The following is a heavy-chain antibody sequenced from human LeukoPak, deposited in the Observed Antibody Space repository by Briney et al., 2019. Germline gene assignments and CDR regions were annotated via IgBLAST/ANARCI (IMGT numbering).Heavy chain of an antibody. CDR3: ARIMLSWREFGC. V-gene: IGHV4-31*03. J-gene: IGHJ4*02. CDR1: GGSVSSGSYY. D-gene: IGHD1-26*01. CDR2: IYYSGST. Sequence: PSETLSLTCTVSGGSVSSGSYYWSWIRQHPGKGLEWIGHIYYSGSTYYNPSLKSRGIISVETSKNQFSLKLSSVTAADTAVYYCARIMLSWREFGCWGQGTLVTVSS.